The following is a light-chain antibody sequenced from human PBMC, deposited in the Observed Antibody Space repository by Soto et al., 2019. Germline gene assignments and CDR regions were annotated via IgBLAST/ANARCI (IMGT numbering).Light chain of an antibody. Sequence: QSVLTQPPSASGTPGQRVTISCSGSSSNIGSNTVNWYQQLPGTAPKLLIYSNNQRPSGVPDLFSGSKSGTSASLAISGLKSEDEADYYCAAWDDSLNGYVFGTGTKLTVL. CDR1: SSNIGSNT. CDR2: SNN. V-gene: IGLV1-44*01. CDR3: AAWDDSLNGYV. J-gene: IGLJ1*01.